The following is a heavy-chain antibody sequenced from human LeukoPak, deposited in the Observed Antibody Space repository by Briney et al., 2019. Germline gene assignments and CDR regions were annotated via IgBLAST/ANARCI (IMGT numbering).Heavy chain of an antibody. J-gene: IGHJ6*02. CDR2: INSDGSST. CDR1: GFTFSRYW. V-gene: IGHV3-74*01. CDR3: AKGTYYGMDV. Sequence: GGSLRLSCAASGFTFSRYWMHRVRQAPGKGLVWVSRINSDGSSTSYADSVKGRFTISRDTSKNTLYLQMNSLRAEDTAVYYCAKGTYYGMDVWGQGTTVTVSS.